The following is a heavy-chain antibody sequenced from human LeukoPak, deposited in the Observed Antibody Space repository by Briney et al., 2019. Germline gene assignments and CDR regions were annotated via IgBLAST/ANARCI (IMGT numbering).Heavy chain of an antibody. CDR1: GFTFSDYY. D-gene: IGHD3-10*01. CDR2: ISSSGSTK. V-gene: IGHV3-11*01. Sequence: GGSLRLSCAASGFTFSDYYMSWIRQAPGKGLEWVSYISSSGSTKYYADSVKGRFTISRDNAKNSLYLQMNSLRADDTAVYYCARDSGTDQRWFGELRGPLDYWGQGTLVTVSS. CDR3: ARDSGTDQRWFGELRGPLDY. J-gene: IGHJ4*02.